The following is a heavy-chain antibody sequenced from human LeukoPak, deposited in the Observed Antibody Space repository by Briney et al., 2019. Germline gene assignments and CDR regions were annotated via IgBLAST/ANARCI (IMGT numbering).Heavy chain of an antibody. D-gene: IGHD6-13*01. CDR3: AKPKVSHSSWYGY. Sequence: GGSLRLSCAASGFTFSSYGMHWVRQAPGKGLEWVAFIRYDGSNKYYADSVKGRFTISRDNSKNTLYLQMNSLRAEDTAVYYCAKPKVSHSSWYGYWGQGTLVTVSS. V-gene: IGHV3-30*02. CDR1: GFTFSSYG. CDR2: IRYDGSNK. J-gene: IGHJ4*02.